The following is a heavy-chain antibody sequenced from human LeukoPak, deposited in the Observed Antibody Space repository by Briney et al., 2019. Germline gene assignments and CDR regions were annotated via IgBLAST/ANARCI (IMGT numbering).Heavy chain of an antibody. CDR3: ARVVPHYYGSDY. Sequence: WETLSLTCAVYGGSFSGYYWSWIRQPPGKGLEWIGEINHSGSTNYNPSLKSRVTISVDTSKNQFSLKLSSVTAADTAVYYCARVVPHYYGSDYWGQGTLVTVSS. V-gene: IGHV4-34*01. J-gene: IGHJ4*02. CDR1: GGSFSGYY. D-gene: IGHD3-10*01. CDR2: INHSGST.